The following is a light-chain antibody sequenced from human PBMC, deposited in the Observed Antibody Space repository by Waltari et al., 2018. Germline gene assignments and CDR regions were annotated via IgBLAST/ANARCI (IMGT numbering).Light chain of an antibody. Sequence: DIMMTQSPDSLAVSLGERATINCKSSQSILFTSNNKNYLAWYQQRPGQPPKLLIYWASTRESGVPDRFSGSGSGTDFTLTISRLEPEDSAVYYCQQYGSSIMYTFGQGTKLEIK. CDR2: WAS. CDR1: QSILFTSNNKNY. J-gene: IGKJ2*01. CDR3: QQYGSSIMYT. V-gene: IGKV4-1*01.